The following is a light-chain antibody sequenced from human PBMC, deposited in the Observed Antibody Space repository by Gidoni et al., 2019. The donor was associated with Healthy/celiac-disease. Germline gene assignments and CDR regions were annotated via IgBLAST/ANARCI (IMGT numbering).Light chain of an antibody. V-gene: IGKV3-15*01. CDR2: GAS. Sequence: EIVMTQSPATLSVSPWERATLSCRASQSVSSNLARYQQKPGQAPRLLIYGASTRATGIPARFSGSGSGTEFTLTISSLQSEDFAVYYCQQYNNWPRTFGQGTKVEIK. J-gene: IGKJ1*01. CDR3: QQYNNWPRT. CDR1: QSVSSN.